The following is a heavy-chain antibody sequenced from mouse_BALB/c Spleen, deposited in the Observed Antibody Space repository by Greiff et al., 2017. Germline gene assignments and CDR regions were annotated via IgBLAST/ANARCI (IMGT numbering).Heavy chain of an antibody. D-gene: IGHD2-2*01. CDR2: INPYNDGT. Sequence: VQLQQSGPELVKPGASVKMSCKASGYTFTSYVMHWVKQKPGQGLEWIGYINPYNDGTKYNEKFKGKATLTSDKSSSTAYMELSSLTSEDSAVYYCARKVTRGYFDVWGAGTTVTVSS. CDR1: GYTFTSYV. CDR3: ARKVTRGYFDV. V-gene: IGHV1-14*01. J-gene: IGHJ1*01.